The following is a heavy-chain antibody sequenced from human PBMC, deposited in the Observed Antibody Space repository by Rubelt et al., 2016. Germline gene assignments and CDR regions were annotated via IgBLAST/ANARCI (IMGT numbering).Heavy chain of an antibody. J-gene: IGHJ3*02. D-gene: IGHD3-10*01. V-gene: IGHV4-4*02. CDR1: GGSISSGNW. Sequence: QVQLQESGPGLVKTSGTVSLTCAVSGGSISSGNWWSWVRQPPGKGLEWIGEIYHSGSTNYNPSLKSRVTISVDNSKNKFSLRLGSVTAADTAVYYCARHGAGSSPVKIWGQGTMVTVSS. CDR3: ARHGAGSSPVKI. CDR2: IYHSGST.